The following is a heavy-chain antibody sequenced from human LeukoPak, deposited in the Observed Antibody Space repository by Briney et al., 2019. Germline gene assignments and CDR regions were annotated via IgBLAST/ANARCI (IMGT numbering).Heavy chain of an antibody. D-gene: IGHD3-10*01. V-gene: IGHV1-18*01. J-gene: IGHJ6*03. CDR3: ARDLNNYYGFPILYYYYYMDV. Sequence: VASVKVSCKASGYTFTSYGISWVRQAPGQGLEWMGWISAYNGNTNYAQKLQGRVTMTTDTSTSTAYMELSSLRSEDTAVYYCARDLNNYYGFPILYYYYYMDVWGKGTTVTISS. CDR2: ISAYNGNT. CDR1: GYTFTSYG.